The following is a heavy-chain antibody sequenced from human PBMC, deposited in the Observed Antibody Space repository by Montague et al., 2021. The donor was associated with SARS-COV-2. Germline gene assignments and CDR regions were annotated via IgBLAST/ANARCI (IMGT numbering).Heavy chain of an antibody. Sequence: TLSLTCTVSGASISSGGLYWSWLRQHPRKGLEWIGFIYYSGTTYHXXXLKSRLTISIDTSKNQFSLKLSSVTAADTAVYYCARGLPYQMVAGAIPNYSTDVWGQGTTVTVSS. CDR2: IYYSGTT. J-gene: IGHJ6*02. V-gene: IGHV4-31*03. CDR3: ARGLPYQMVAGAIPNYSTDV. CDR1: GASISSGGLY. D-gene: IGHD2-15*01.